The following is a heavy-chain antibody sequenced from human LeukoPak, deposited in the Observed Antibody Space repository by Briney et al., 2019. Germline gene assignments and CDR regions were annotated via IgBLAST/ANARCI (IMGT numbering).Heavy chain of an antibody. CDR3: ARRRPESTAGFDY. V-gene: IGHV1-2*02. CDR2: SNPNSSDT. Sequence: GASVKVSCKPFGYTSTDYFIHWVRQAPGQGLEWMGWSNPNSSDTTYAQRFQGRVTMTRDTSINTGYMELSRLTSDDTAVYYCARRRPESTAGFDYWGQGALVTVSS. CDR1: GYTSTDYF. J-gene: IGHJ4*02. D-gene: IGHD6-19*01.